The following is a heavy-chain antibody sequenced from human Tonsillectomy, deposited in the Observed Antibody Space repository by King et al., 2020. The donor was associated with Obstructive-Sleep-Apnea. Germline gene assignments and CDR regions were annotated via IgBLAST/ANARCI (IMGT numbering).Heavy chain of an antibody. CDR2: IYYTGST. Sequence: QLQESGPGLVKPSQTLSLTCTVSGDSISSGGHYWNWIRQHPGKGLEWIGYIYYTGSTYYNPSLKGRISISVDTSKNQFSLKLSSVTAADTAVYYCARDLAGDYGDYYFDYWGQGTLVTVSS. CDR3: ARDLAGDYGDYYFDY. V-gene: IGHV4-31*03. CDR1: GDSISSGGHY. J-gene: IGHJ4*02. D-gene: IGHD4-17*01.